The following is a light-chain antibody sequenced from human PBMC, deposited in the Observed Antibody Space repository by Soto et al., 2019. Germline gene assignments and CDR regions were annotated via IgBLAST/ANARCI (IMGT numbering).Light chain of an antibody. V-gene: IGKV3D-15*01. CDR2: GAS. CDR3: QQYSVWPLT. Sequence: EIVLTQSPATLSVSPGERAALSCRASQSVSNNLAWYQQKPGQPPRLLIFGASTRATGIPARFSGSGSEAELALTISTLQSEDFAVYYCQQYSVWPLTFGGGTKVEIK. J-gene: IGKJ4*01. CDR1: QSVSNN.